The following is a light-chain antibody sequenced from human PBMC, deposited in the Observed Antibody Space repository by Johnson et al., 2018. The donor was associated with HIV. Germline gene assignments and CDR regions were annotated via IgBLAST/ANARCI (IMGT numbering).Light chain of an antibody. CDR1: SSNIASYY. V-gene: IGLV1-47*01. Sequence: QSVLTQPPSVSAAPGQQVTISCSGNSSNIASYYVSWYQQVPGAAPKLLIYKNNQRPSGVPDRFSGSKSGPSASLAITGLRAEDEADYLCAAWDDKLNGTYVFGAGTEVTVL. CDR3: AAWDDKLNGTYV. J-gene: IGLJ1*01. CDR2: KNN.